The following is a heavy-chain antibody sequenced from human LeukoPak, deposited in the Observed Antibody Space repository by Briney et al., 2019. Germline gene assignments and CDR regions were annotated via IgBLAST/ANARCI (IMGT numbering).Heavy chain of an antibody. D-gene: IGHD6-13*01. Sequence: SETLSLTCAVYGGSFSGYYWSWTRQPPGKGLEWLGEINHSGSTNYNPSLKSRVTISVDTSKNQFSLKLSSVTAADTAVYYCARFLQYSSSWYNWFDPWGQGTLVTVSS. CDR3: ARFLQYSSSWYNWFDP. V-gene: IGHV4-34*01. CDR1: GGSFSGYY. J-gene: IGHJ5*02. CDR2: INHSGST.